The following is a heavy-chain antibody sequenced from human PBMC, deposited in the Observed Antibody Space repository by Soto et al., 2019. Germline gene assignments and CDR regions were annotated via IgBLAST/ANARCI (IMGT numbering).Heavy chain of an antibody. J-gene: IGHJ4*02. CDR2: ISWNSGAI. D-gene: IGHD3-10*01. CDR1: GFTFDKYA. CDR3: AKDPFDSGSYHYFAY. Sequence: EVQLVESGGGLVQPGRSLRLSCAGSGFTFDKYAMHWVRQAPGKGLEWVSGISWNSGAISYAGSVKGRFTISRDNAKNALYLQMNSLRIEDTALYYCAKDPFDSGSYHYFAYWGQGTLVTVSS. V-gene: IGHV3-9*01.